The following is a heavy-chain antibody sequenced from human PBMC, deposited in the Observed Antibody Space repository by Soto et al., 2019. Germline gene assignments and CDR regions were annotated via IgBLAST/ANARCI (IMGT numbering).Heavy chain of an antibody. D-gene: IGHD6-19*01. Sequence: EVQLVESGGGLVKPGGSLRLSCKTSGFTFGDYPMSWFRQAPGKGLEWVNFIRSKSYGGTTEYAASVKGRFTISRDDSKSIAYLQMNSLKTEDTAMYYCARGGAVAVDAFDIWGQGTMVTVSP. CDR2: IRSKSYGGTT. V-gene: IGHV3-49*05. CDR3: ARGGAVAVDAFDI. J-gene: IGHJ3*02. CDR1: GFTFGDYP.